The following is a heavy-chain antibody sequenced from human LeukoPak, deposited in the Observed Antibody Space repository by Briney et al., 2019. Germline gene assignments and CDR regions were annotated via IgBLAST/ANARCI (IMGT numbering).Heavy chain of an antibody. Sequence: KASETLSLTCTVSGGSISSYYWSWIRQPPGKGLEWIGYIYYSGSTNYNPSLKSRVTISVDTSKNQFSQKLSSVTAADTAVYYCARYYGSGSYYDYYFDYWGQGTLVTVSS. CDR2: IYYSGST. V-gene: IGHV4-59*08. J-gene: IGHJ4*02. D-gene: IGHD3-10*01. CDR1: GGSISSYY. CDR3: ARYYGSGSYYDYYFDY.